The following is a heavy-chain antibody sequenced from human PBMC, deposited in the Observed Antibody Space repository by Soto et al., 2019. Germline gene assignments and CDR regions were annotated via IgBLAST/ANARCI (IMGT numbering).Heavy chain of an antibody. CDR2: ISAYNGNT. J-gene: IGHJ4*02. D-gene: IGHD3-10*01. CDR1: GYTFTNYG. CDR3: ARIAVRGVIRGPIDY. Sequence: ASVKVSCKASGYTFTNYGIIWVRQAPGQGLEWMGWISAYNGNTNYAQKLQGRVTMTTDTSTSTAYMELRSLRSDDTAVYYCARIAVRGVIRGPIDYWGQGTLVTVSS. V-gene: IGHV1-18*01.